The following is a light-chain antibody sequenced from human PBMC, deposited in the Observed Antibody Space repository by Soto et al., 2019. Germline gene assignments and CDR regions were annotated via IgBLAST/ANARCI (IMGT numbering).Light chain of an antibody. J-gene: IGKJ1*01. CDR1: QSVTTN. Sequence: EIVMTQSPATPSVSPGERATLSCTASQSVTTNLAWYQQKPGQAPRLLIDGASTRATGVPARFSGSGSGTEVTLTISSLQSEDFAVYYCQQYNNWPRTFGQGTKVEIK. CDR3: QQYNNWPRT. CDR2: GAS. V-gene: IGKV3-15*01.